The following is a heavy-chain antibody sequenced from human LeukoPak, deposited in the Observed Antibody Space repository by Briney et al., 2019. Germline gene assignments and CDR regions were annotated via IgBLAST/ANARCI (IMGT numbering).Heavy chain of an antibody. V-gene: IGHV3-30-3*01. CDR3: ARDSPNCSGGSCYPTGDWFDP. J-gene: IGHJ5*02. CDR1: GFTFSSCA. CDR2: ISYDGSNK. D-gene: IGHD2-15*01. Sequence: GRSLRLSCAASGFTFSSCAMHWVRQAPGKGLEWVAVISYDGSNKYYADSVKGRFTISRDNSKNTLYLQMNSLRAEDTAVYYCARDSPNCSGGSCYPTGDWFDPWGQGTLVTVSS.